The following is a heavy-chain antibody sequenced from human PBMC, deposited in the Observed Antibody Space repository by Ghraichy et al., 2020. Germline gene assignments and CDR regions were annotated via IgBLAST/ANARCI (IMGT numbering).Heavy chain of an antibody. CDR1: GGTFSSYA. V-gene: IGHV1-69*13. D-gene: IGHD4-17*01. CDR2: IIPIFGTA. CDR3: ARDAPSAGDYVVRWFDP. J-gene: IGHJ5*02. Sequence: SVKVSCKASGGTFSSYAISWVRQAPGQGLEWMGGIIPIFGTANYAQKFQGRVTITADESTSTAYMELSSLRSEDTAVYYCARDAPSAGDYVVRWFDPWGQGTLVTVSS.